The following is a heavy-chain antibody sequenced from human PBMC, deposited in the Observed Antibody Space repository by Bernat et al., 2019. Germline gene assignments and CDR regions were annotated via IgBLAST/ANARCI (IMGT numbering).Heavy chain of an antibody. CDR3: ARVVAAAGSPTYMDV. CDR2: ISGNSNYI. V-gene: IGHV3-21*01. Sequence: EVQLVESGGGLVKPGGSLRLSCAASGFTFSSSIFNWVRQAPGQGLEWVSSISGNSNYIYYADSVKGLFTISRDNAKNSLYLQMNSPRAEDTAVYYCARVVAAAGSPTYMDVWGKGTTVTVSS. J-gene: IGHJ6*03. D-gene: IGHD6-13*01. CDR1: GFTFSSSI.